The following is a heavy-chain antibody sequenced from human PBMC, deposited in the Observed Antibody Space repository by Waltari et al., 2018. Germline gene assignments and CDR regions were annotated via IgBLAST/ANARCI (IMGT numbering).Heavy chain of an antibody. Sequence: EVQLVESGGGLVKPGGSLRLSCAASGFTFSSYSMNWVRQAPGKGLEWVSSISSSSSYIYYANSVKGRFTNSRDNAKNSLYLQMNSLRAEDTAVYYCARDLEDIGVVVAALGYWGQGTLVTVSS. CDR3: ARDLEDIGVVVAALGY. CDR2: ISSSSSYI. D-gene: IGHD2-15*01. CDR1: GFTFSSYS. J-gene: IGHJ4*02. V-gene: IGHV3-21*01.